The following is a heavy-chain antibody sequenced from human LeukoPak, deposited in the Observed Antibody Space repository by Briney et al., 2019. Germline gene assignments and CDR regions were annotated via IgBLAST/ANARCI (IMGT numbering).Heavy chain of an antibody. CDR2: IIPIFGTA. CDR1: GGTFSSYA. Sequence: SVKVSCKASGGTFSSYAFSWVRQAPGQGLEWMGGIIPIFGTANYAQKFQGRVTITTDESTSTAYMELSSLRSEDTAVYYCARLRRDINDWYADDCWGQGTLVTVSS. D-gene: IGHD6-19*01. V-gene: IGHV1-69*05. CDR3: ARLRRDINDWYADDC. J-gene: IGHJ4*02.